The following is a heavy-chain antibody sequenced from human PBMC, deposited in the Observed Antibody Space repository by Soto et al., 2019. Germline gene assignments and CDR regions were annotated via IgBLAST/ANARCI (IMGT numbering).Heavy chain of an antibody. Sequence: QVQLVQSGAEVKKPGASVKVSCKASGYTFTGHYMHWVRQAPGQGLEWMGWINPNSVGTNYAQKFQGRVTMTRDTSISTAYMELSRLRSDDTAVYYCAREPMVRAAYGFDIWGQGTMVTVSS. J-gene: IGHJ3*02. CDR2: INPNSVGT. V-gene: IGHV1-2*02. CDR3: AREPMVRAAYGFDI. D-gene: IGHD3-10*01. CDR1: GYTFTGHY.